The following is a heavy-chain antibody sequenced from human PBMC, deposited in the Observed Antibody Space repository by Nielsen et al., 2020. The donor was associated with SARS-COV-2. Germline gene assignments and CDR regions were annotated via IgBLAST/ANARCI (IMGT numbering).Heavy chain of an antibody. D-gene: IGHD3-16*02. CDR3: ARHVGYDYVWGSYRPADYFDY. Sequence: SETLSLTCTVSGGSISSGGYYWGWIRQPPGKGLEWIGSIYYSGSTYYNPSLKSRVTISVDTSKNQFSLKLSSVTAADTAVYYCARHVGYDYVWGSYRPADYFDYWGQGTLVTVSS. CDR1: GGSISSGGYY. CDR2: IYYSGST. J-gene: IGHJ4*02. V-gene: IGHV4-39*01.